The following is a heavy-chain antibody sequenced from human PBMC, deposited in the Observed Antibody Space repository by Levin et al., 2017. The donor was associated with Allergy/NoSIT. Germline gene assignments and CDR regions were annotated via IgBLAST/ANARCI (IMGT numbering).Heavy chain of an antibody. D-gene: IGHD5-18*01. Sequence: LSLTCAASGFPFSSYAMSWVRQAPGKGLEWVSAISGSGSSTYYADSVKGRFTISRDNSKNTLYLQMNSLRAEDTAVYYCAKEGGNRGYTYGYPYYYFDYWGQGTLVTVSS. CDR3: AKEGGNRGYTYGYPYYYFDY. CDR2: ISGSGSST. V-gene: IGHV3-23*01. J-gene: IGHJ4*02. CDR1: GFPFSSYA.